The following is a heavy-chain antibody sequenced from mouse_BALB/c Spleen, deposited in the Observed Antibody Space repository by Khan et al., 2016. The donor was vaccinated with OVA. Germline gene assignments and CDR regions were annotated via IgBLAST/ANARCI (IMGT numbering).Heavy chain of an antibody. V-gene: IGHV3-2*02. CDR1: GYSITSDYA. CDR2: ITYSGST. Sequence: EVQLQESGPGLVKPSQSLSLTCTVTGYSITSDYAWNWIRQFPGNKLEWMGYITYSGSTSYIPSLKSRISINRDTSKNPFFLQLNSVTSEVTATYYCVRGRTYWGQGTLVTVSA. CDR3: VRGRTY. J-gene: IGHJ3*01. D-gene: IGHD3-3*01.